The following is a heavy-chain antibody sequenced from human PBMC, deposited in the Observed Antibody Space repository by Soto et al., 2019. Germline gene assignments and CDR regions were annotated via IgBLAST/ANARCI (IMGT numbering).Heavy chain of an antibody. CDR3: ATYGQHLIDS. V-gene: IGHV3-23*01. CDR1: GFTFGNFA. CDR2: IGTGGDGI. D-gene: IGHD4-17*01. J-gene: IGHJ5*01. Sequence: EVQLLESGGGLVQPGGSLTLSCAASGFTFGNFAMQWVRQAPGKGLEWVSVIGTGGDGIHYADSVEGRFTVSRDNSRNTVSLQMNSLTVDDTATYYCATYGQHLIDSWGQGTLVTVSA.